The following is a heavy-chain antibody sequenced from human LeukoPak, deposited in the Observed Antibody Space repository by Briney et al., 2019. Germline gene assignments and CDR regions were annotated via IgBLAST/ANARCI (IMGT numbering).Heavy chain of an antibody. CDR2: INHSGST. J-gene: IGHJ4*02. Sequence: SETLSLTCAVYGGSFSGYYWGWVRHPPGKGLEWIGEINHSGSTNYNPSLKSRVTISVDTSKNQFSLKPSSVTAADTAVYYCARGPRSGYCSSTSCYRFGYWGQGTLVTVSS. CDR1: GGSFSGYY. V-gene: IGHV4-34*01. D-gene: IGHD2-2*03. CDR3: ARGPRSGYCSSTSCYRFGY.